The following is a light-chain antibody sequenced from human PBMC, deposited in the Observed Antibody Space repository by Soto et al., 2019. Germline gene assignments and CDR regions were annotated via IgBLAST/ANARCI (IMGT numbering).Light chain of an antibody. Sequence: QSALTQPPSASGSPRQSVTISCTGTSSDVGGYNYVSWYQQHPGKAPKLMIYEVSKRPSGVPDRFSGSKSGNTASLTVSGLQAEDEADYYFSSYATSNNLLFRRGTKLTVL. V-gene: IGLV2-8*01. CDR3: SSYATSNNLL. J-gene: IGLJ2*01. CDR2: EVS. CDR1: SSDVGGYNY.